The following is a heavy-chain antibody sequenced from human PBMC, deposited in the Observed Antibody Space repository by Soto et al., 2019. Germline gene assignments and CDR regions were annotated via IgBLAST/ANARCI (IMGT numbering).Heavy chain of an antibody. Sequence: QLQLQESGSGLVKPSQTLSLTCAVSGGSISSGGYSWSWIRQPPGKGLEWIGYIYHSGSTYYNPSLKIRVTISVDRSKNQFSLKLSSVTAADTAVYYCAGLSIAAALFDPWGQGTLVTVSS. CDR1: GGSISSGGYS. CDR2: IYHSGST. V-gene: IGHV4-30-2*01. CDR3: AGLSIAAALFDP. J-gene: IGHJ5*02. D-gene: IGHD6-13*01.